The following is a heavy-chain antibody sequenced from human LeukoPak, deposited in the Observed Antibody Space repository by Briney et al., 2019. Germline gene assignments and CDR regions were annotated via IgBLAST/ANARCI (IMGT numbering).Heavy chain of an antibody. V-gene: IGHV4-31*03. Sequence: SETLSLTCTVSGGSISSGGYYWSSIRQHPGKGLEWIGYIYYSGSTYYNPSLKSRVTISVDTSKNQFSLKLSSVTAADTAVYYCASTSSSGKFDYWGQGTLVTVSS. D-gene: IGHD6-13*01. CDR2: IYYSGST. CDR3: ASTSSSGKFDY. J-gene: IGHJ4*02. CDR1: GGSISSGGYY.